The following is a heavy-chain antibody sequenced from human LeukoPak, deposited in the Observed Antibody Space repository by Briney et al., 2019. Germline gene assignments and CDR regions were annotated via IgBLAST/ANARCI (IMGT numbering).Heavy chain of an antibody. J-gene: IGHJ5*02. CDR3: ARDSDDSSGYNWFDP. CDR2: IYYSGST. CDR1: GGSIISYY. V-gene: IGHV4-59*01. D-gene: IGHD3-22*01. Sequence: PSETLSLTCTVSGGSIISYYWSWIRQPPGKGLEWIGYIYYSGSTNYNPSLKSRVTISVDTSKNQFSLKLSSVTAADTAVYYCARDSDDSSGYNWFDPWGQGTLVTVSS.